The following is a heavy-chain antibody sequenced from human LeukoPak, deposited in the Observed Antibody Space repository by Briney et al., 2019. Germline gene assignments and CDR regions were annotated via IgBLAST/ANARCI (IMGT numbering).Heavy chain of an antibody. D-gene: IGHD6-19*01. V-gene: IGHV3-23*01. CDR2: ITASGDYT. CDR1: GLTFNHY. Sequence: GGSLRLSCVGSGLTFNHYMAWVRQSPGLGLEWVSAITASGDYTYYTDSVKGRSTISRDNSKNTLYLQMNNLRAEDTAIYYCVKDLPASGWYSWGQGTLVTVSS. J-gene: IGHJ4*02. CDR3: VKDLPASGWYS.